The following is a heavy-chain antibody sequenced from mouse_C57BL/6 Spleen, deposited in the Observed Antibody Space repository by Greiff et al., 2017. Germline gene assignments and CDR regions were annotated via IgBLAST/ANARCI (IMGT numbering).Heavy chain of an antibody. Sequence: QVQLQQPGAELVRPGSSVKLSCKASGYTFTSYWMHWVKQRPIQGLEWIGNIDPSDSETHYNQKFKDKATLTVDKSSSTAYMQLSSLTSEDSAVXYCAREGGYTGVEDWYFDVWGTGTTVTVSS. D-gene: IGHD1-1*01. J-gene: IGHJ1*03. CDR2: IDPSDSET. V-gene: IGHV1-52*01. CDR1: GYTFTSYW. CDR3: AREGGYTGVEDWYFDV.